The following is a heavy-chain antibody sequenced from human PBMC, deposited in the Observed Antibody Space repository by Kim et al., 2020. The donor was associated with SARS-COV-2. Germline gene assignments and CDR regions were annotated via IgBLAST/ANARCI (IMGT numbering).Heavy chain of an antibody. Sequence: NPSLKRRVTNSVDTSKNQFSLKLSSLTAADTAVYYCARGQVAAALGWFDPWGQGTLVTVSS. D-gene: IGHD6-13*01. CDR3: ARGQVAAALGWFDP. J-gene: IGHJ5*02. V-gene: IGHV4-34*13.